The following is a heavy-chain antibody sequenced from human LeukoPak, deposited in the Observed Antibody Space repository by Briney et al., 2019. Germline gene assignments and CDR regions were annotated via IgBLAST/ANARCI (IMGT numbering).Heavy chain of an antibody. CDR3: ARAAAETGAFRDNWFDP. J-gene: IGHJ5*02. D-gene: IGHD6-19*01. V-gene: IGHV3-64*02. CDR2: INYKGGTT. Sequence: GGSLRLSCAASGFTLSSFSMHWVRQSPGRGLEYVSAINYKGGTTYYADSVKGRFTISRDNSRNTLYLQMNSLRAEDTALYYCARAAAETGAFRDNWFDPWGQGTLVTVSS. CDR1: GFTLSSFS.